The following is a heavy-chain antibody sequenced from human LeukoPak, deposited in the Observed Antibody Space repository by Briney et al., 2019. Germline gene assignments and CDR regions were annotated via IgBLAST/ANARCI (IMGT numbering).Heavy chain of an antibody. J-gene: IGHJ4*02. Sequence: GGSLRLSCAASGFTFSTYSMNWVRQAPGKGLEWVSYISSSSSTIYYADSVKGRFTISRDNAKNSLYLQMNSLRAEDTAVYYCARESVASKFDYWGQGTLVTVSS. CDR2: ISSSSSTI. D-gene: IGHD5-12*01. CDR3: ARESVASKFDY. CDR1: GFTFSTYS. V-gene: IGHV3-48*01.